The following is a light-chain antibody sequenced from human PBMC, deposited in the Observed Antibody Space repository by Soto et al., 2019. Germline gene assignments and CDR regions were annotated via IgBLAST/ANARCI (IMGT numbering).Light chain of an antibody. Sequence: HMTQSPSAKTSTLWDRVPVTFQASQGISRSLAWYQQKPGKAPKLLIYSASSLQSGVPSRFSGSGFGTDFTLTINSLQPEDFATYYCQQADSFPSTFGQGTRLEIK. CDR1: QGISRS. J-gene: IGKJ5*01. V-gene: IGKV1-12*01. CDR2: SAS. CDR3: QQADSFPST.